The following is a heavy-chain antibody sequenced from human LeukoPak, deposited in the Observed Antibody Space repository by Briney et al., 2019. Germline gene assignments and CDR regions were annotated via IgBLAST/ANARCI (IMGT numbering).Heavy chain of an antibody. D-gene: IGHD1-26*01. CDR1: GSSFSDYA. Sequence: GGSLRLSCAASGSSFSDYAMNWVRQAPGKGLEWVSFISSSSDTKYYADSVKGRFTISRDNAKNSLHLQMNSLRDEDTALYYCAREGNSGSYVDYWGQGTLVTVSS. CDR3: AREGNSGSYVDY. J-gene: IGHJ4*02. V-gene: IGHV3-48*02. CDR2: ISSSSDTK.